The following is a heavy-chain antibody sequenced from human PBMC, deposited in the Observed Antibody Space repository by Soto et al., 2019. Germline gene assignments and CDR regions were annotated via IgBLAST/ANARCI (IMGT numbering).Heavy chain of an antibody. D-gene: IGHD6-13*01. J-gene: IGHJ4*02. Sequence: LSLSCAASGFTFSSYAMSWVRQAPGKGLEWVSAISGSGGSTYYADSVKGRFTISRDNSKNTLYLQMNSLRAEDTAVYYCAKDRAAAGPYYFDYWGQGTLVTVSS. CDR2: ISGSGGST. CDR1: GFTFSSYA. V-gene: IGHV3-23*01. CDR3: AKDRAAAGPYYFDY.